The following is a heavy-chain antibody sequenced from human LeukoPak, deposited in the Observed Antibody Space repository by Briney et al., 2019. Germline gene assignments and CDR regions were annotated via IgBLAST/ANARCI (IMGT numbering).Heavy chain of an antibody. V-gene: IGHV4-59*01. J-gene: IGHJ2*01. D-gene: IGHD3-22*01. CDR3: ARAVTYYYDSSGTYWYFDL. CDR2: IYYSGST. CDR1: GGSISSYY. Sequence: PSETLSLTCTVSGGSISSYYWSWIRQPPGKGLEWLGYIYYSGSTNYNPSLKSRVTISVDTSKNQFSLKLSSVTAADTAVYYCARAVTYYYDSSGTYWYFDLWGRGTLVTVSS.